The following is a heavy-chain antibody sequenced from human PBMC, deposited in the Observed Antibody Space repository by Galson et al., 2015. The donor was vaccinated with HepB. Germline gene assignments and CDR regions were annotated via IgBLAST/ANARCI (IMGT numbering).Heavy chain of an antibody. CDR3: LTASYRTTANLDY. Sequence: SLRLSCAASGFTFSIAWINWVRQAPGKGLEWVGRITSKIHGETEAYAAPVKGRFTISRDDSTNTVYLQMNSLKTEDTAVYFCLTASYRTTANLDYWGQGTLVTVSS. CDR1: GFTFSIAW. V-gene: IGHV3-15*01. CDR2: ITSKIHGETE. D-gene: IGHD4-11*01. J-gene: IGHJ4*02.